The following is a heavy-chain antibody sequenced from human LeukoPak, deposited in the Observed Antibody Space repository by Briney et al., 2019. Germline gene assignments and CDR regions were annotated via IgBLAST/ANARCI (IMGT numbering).Heavy chain of an antibody. J-gene: IGHJ3*02. Sequence: KPSETLSLTCTVSGDSMSSYYWSWIRQPPGKGLEWVSYISSSGSTIYYADSVKGRFTISRDNAKNSLYLQMNSLRAEDTAVYYCARITYYYDSSGHDAFDIWGQGTMVTVSS. CDR2: ISSSGSTI. D-gene: IGHD3-22*01. CDR3: ARITYYYDSSGHDAFDI. CDR1: GDSMSSYY. V-gene: IGHV3-11*04.